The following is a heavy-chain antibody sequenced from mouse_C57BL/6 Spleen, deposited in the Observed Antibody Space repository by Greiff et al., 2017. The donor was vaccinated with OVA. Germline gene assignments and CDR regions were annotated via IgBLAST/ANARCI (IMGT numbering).Heavy chain of an antibody. Sequence: QVQLQQPGAELVMPGASVKLSCKASGYTFTSYWMHWVKQRPGQGLEWIGEIDPSDSYTNYNQKFKGKSTLTVDKSSSTAYMQLSSLTSEDSAVYYCASDTTVVATRYFDDWGQGTTLTVSS. CDR2: IDPSDSYT. CDR1: GYTFTSYW. CDR3: ASDTTVVATRYFDD. D-gene: IGHD1-1*01. J-gene: IGHJ2*01. V-gene: IGHV1-69*01.